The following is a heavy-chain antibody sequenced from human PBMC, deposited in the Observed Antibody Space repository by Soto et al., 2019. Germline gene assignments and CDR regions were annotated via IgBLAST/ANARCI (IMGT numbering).Heavy chain of an antibody. CDR2: INVGNGNT. D-gene: IGHD6-19*01. J-gene: IGHJ5*02. V-gene: IGHV1-3*05. CDR1: GYTYISYS. Sequence: QVQVVQSGAEEKKPGASVKVSCKASGYTYISYSMHWVRQAPGQRLEWMRWINVGNGNTKYSQNFQGRVTMNQDTSASTAYMELSSLTSEDTAVYYCAREKWGSGSRWLDPWGQGTLVTVSS. CDR3: AREKWGSGSRWLDP.